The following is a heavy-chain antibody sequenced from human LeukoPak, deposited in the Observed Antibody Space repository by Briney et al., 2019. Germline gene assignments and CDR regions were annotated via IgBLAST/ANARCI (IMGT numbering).Heavy chain of an antibody. CDR2: IYYSGST. Sequence: PSETLSLTRTVSGGSISSYYWSWIRQPPGKGLEWIGYIYYSGSTNYNPSLKSRVTISVDTSKNQFSLKLTSVTAADTAVYYCARHSGRIAAAGKSWFDPWGQGTLVTVSS. CDR1: GGSISSYY. V-gene: IGHV4-59*08. CDR3: ARHSGRIAAAGKSWFDP. D-gene: IGHD6-13*01. J-gene: IGHJ5*02.